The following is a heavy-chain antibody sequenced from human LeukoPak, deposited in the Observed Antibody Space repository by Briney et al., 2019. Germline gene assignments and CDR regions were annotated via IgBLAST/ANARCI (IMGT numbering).Heavy chain of an antibody. CDR1: ARSISSSSYY. J-gene: IGHJ4*02. D-gene: IGHD1-26*01. V-gene: IGHV4-39*01. CDR2: IYYSGST. CDR3: ARLGGVGATYPDY. Sequence: SPSLSLACTVAARSISSSSYYSGWIRQPPGKGLEWIGSIYYSGSTNNNPSLKSRVTISVDTSKNQFSLKLSSVTAADTAVYYCARLGGVGATYPDYWGQGTLVTVSS.